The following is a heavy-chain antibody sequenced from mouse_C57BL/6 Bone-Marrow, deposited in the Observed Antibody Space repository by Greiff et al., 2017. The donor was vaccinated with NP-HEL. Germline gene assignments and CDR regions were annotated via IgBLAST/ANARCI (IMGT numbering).Heavy chain of an antibody. CDR1: GFSLTSYA. V-gene: IGHV2-9-1*01. Sequence: VQRVESGPSLVAPSQSLSITCTVSGFSLTSYAISWVRQPPGKGLEWLGVIWTGGGTNYNSALKSRLSISKDNSKSQVFLKMNSLQTDDTARYYWASYYYGSIYSMDYWGQGTSVTVSS. J-gene: IGHJ4*01. CDR3: ASYYYGSIYSMDY. D-gene: IGHD1-1*01. CDR2: IWTGGGT.